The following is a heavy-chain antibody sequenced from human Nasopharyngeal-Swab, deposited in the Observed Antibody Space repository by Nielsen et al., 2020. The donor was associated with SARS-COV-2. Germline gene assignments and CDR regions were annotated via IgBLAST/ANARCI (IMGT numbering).Heavy chain of an antibody. V-gene: IGHV4-31*02. J-gene: IGHJ6*03. CDR2: FSYSGIS. D-gene: IGHD3-9*01. CDR3: ARVFTGHHDILAAYSDYYYMDV. Sequence: WIRQPPGKGPEWIAYFSYSGISYYIPSLKSRLTISVDTSKNQISLRMSSLTAADSAVYYYARVFTGHHDILAAYSDYYYMDVWGTGTTVTVSS.